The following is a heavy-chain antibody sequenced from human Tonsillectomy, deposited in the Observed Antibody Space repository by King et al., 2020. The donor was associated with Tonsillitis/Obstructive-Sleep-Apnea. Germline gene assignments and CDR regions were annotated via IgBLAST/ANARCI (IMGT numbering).Heavy chain of an antibody. Sequence: VQLVESGAEVKKPGASVTVSCKASGYTFTSFGISWVRQAPGQGLEWMGWISGYSGNTNYAQKFQGRVTMTTDTSTSTANMELRSLRSDDTAVYYCARAWGVPGAHRIDPWGQGTLVTVSS. V-gene: IGHV1-18*01. CDR1: GYTFTSFG. J-gene: IGHJ5*02. D-gene: IGHD2-2*01. CDR3: ARAWGVPGAHRIDP. CDR2: ISGYSGNT.